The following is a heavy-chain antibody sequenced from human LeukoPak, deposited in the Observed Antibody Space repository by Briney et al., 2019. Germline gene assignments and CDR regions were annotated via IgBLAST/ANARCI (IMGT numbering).Heavy chain of an antibody. J-gene: IGHJ4*02. Sequence: GGSLRLSCAASGFTFSSYGMHWVRQAPGKGLEWVALMSADEINIYYADSVKGRFTISRDNSKNTLYLQMNSLRAEDTAVYYCAKAAVYSSSWTPFDDWGQGTLVTVSS. V-gene: IGHV3-30*18. CDR2: MSADEINI. D-gene: IGHD6-13*01. CDR3: AKAAVYSSSWTPFDD. CDR1: GFTFSSYG.